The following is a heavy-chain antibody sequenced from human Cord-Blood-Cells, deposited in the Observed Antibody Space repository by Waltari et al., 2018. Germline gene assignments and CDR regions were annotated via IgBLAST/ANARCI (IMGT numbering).Heavy chain of an antibody. Sequence: QVQLQESGPGLVKPSETLSLTCTVSGGPISSYYWSWIRQPPGKGLEWIGYIYYSGSTNYNPSLKSRVTISVDTSKNQFSLKLSSVTAADTAVYYCARDSSFNVIRYFDLWGRGTLVTVSS. CDR1: GGPISSYY. V-gene: IGHV4-59*01. CDR3: ARDSSFNVIRYFDL. CDR2: IYYSGST. D-gene: IGHD6-6*01. J-gene: IGHJ2*01.